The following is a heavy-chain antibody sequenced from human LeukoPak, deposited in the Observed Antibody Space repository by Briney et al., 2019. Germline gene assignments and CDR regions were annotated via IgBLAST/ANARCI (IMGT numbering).Heavy chain of an antibody. Sequence: ASVKVSCKASGYTFTNYGISWVRQAPGQGLEWMGWISAYNGNTNYAQKLQGRVTMTTDTSTSTAYMELRSLRFDDTAVYYCARDWQGYDSRGYYYVEGRHFDYWGQGTLVTVSS. CDR2: ISAYNGNT. J-gene: IGHJ4*02. CDR3: ARDWQGYDSRGYYYVEGRHFDY. V-gene: IGHV1-18*01. D-gene: IGHD3-22*01. CDR1: GYTFTNYG.